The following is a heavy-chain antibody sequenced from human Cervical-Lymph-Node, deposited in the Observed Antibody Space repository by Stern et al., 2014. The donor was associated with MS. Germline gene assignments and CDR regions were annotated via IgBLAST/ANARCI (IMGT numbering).Heavy chain of an antibody. J-gene: IGHJ4*02. CDR1: GHPLSEFA. CDR2: FDPEDGET. V-gene: IGHV1-24*01. Sequence: VQLEESGAEVKKPGASVTVSCNVAGHPLSEFAMHWLRPLPTRGLEWMGKFDPEDGETVYAQQFQGRLSMTEDTSTGTAYMTLTALRSEDTAVYYCATXXGVKWGPGTLVTVS. CDR3: ATXXGVK. D-gene: IGHD3-10*01.